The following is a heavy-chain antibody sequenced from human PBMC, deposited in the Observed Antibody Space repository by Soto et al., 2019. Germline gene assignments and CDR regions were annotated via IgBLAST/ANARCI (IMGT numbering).Heavy chain of an antibody. Sequence: SETLSLTCTVSGGSISSYYWSWIRQPPGKGLEWIGYIYYSGSTNYNPSLKSRVTISVDTSKNQFSLKLSSVTAADTAVYYCARGGKMATNKWFDPWGQGTLVTVSS. CDR3: ARGGKMATNKWFDP. CDR1: GGSISSYY. J-gene: IGHJ5*02. CDR2: IYYSGST. V-gene: IGHV4-59*01. D-gene: IGHD5-12*01.